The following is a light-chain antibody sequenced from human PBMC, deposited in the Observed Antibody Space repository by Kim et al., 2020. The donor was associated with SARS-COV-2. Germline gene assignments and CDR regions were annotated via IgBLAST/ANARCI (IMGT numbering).Light chain of an antibody. CDR1: QRVSSS. V-gene: IGKV3-20*01. CDR2: GAS. J-gene: IGKJ3*01. Sequence: LYPGERATLAGSASQRVSSSVAWYQHKPGQAPRLRIFGASSRATGIPDRCSGTGSGTDFTLTISRLEPQDFAVYFCQQYGNSPTTFGPGTTVDIK. CDR3: QQYGNSPTT.